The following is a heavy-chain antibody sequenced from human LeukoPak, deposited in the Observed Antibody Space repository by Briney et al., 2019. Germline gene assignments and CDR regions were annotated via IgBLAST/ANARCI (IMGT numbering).Heavy chain of an antibody. J-gene: IGHJ4*02. Sequence: GGSLRLSCAASGFTFSSYSMNWVRQAPGKGLEWVSSISSSSYIYYADSVKGRFTISRDNAKNSLYLQMNSLRAEDTAVYYCARGCCSGGSCYGPGYWGQGTLVTVSS. D-gene: IGHD2-15*01. V-gene: IGHV3-21*01. CDR1: GFTFSSYS. CDR2: ISSSSYI. CDR3: ARGCCSGGSCYGPGY.